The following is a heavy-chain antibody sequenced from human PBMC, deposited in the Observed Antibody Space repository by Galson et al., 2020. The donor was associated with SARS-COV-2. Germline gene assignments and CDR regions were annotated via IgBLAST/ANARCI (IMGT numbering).Heavy chain of an antibody. CDR1: GGSIRSSSYS. D-gene: IGHD2-15*01. Sequence: ETSETLSLTCTVSGGSIRSSSYSWGWIRQPTGKGLEWIGRIYYSGSTYYNPSLKSRVTISVDTSKNQFSLKLSSVTAADTAVYYCARQITVVVAATGWFDPWGQGTLVTVSS. CDR3: ARQITVVVAATGWFDP. V-gene: IGHV4-39*01. J-gene: IGHJ5*02. CDR2: IYYSGST.